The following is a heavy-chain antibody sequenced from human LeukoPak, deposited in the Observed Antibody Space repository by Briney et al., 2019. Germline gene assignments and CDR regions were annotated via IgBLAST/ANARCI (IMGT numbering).Heavy chain of an antibody. Sequence: PGGSLRLSCAASGFTFSSIAMNWVRQAPGKGLEWVANIKPDGSEKYYVDSVKGRFTISRDNAKNSLYLQMTSLRAEDTAVYYCARGSGDYSGQGTLVTVSS. CDR1: GFTFSSIA. V-gene: IGHV3-7*04. CDR3: ARGSGDY. J-gene: IGHJ4*02. CDR2: IKPDGSEK.